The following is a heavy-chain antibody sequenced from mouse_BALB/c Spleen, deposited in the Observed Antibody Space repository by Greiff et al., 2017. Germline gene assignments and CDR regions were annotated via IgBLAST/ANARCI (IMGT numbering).Heavy chain of an antibody. Sequence: VKVVESGAELARPGASVKLSCKASGYTFTSYWMQWVKQRPGQGLEWIGAIYPGDGDTRYTQKFKDKATLTADKSSSTAYMQLSSLASEDSAVYYCASTGTRWYFDVWGAGTTVTVSS. CDR2: IYPGDGDT. D-gene: IGHD4-1*02. V-gene: IGHV1-87*01. CDR1: GYTFTSYW. CDR3: ASTGTRWYFDV. J-gene: IGHJ1*01.